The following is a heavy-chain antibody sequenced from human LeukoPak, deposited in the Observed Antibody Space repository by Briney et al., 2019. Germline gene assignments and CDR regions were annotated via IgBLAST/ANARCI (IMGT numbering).Heavy chain of an antibody. Sequence: ASVKVSCKASGGTFSSYAISWVRQAPGQGLEWMGGIIPIFGTANYAQKFQGRVTITADESTSTAYMELSSLRSEDTAVYYCARAPPTDTLDDYYYYGMDAWGQGTTVTVSS. J-gene: IGHJ6*02. CDR2: IIPIFGTA. V-gene: IGHV1-69*01. CDR3: ARAPPTDTLDDYYYYGMDA. CDR1: GGTFSSYA. D-gene: IGHD5-18*01.